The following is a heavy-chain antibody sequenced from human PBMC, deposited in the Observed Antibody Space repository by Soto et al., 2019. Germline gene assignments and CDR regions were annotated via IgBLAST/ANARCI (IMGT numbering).Heavy chain of an antibody. CDR2: VNTYNGNP. D-gene: IGHD6-6*01. J-gene: IGHJ4*02. CDR1: GYTFTNYA. V-gene: IGHV1-18*01. CDR3: XXDSQYSTDWQRFDS. Sequence: QVQLVQSGVEVKKPGASVKVSCKASGYTFTNYAISWVRQAPGRGLEWMGWVNTYNGNPNYAQIFQGRVTXXXXXXXXXXXXXXXXXXXXXXXXXXXXXDSQYSTDWQRFDSWGQGTLVTVSS.